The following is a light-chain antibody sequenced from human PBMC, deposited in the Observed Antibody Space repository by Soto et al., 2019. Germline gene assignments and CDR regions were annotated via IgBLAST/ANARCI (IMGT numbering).Light chain of an antibody. CDR2: AAT. Sequence: DIQMTQSPSSLSASAVDRVTITCRASQSISIYLNWYHQKPGQAPKLLIYAATRLQSGVPSRFSGSESGTDFTLTISSLQPEDFATYYCQQSYSTPQTFGQGTKVDIK. J-gene: IGKJ1*01. CDR3: QQSYSTPQT. CDR1: QSISIY. V-gene: IGKV1-39*01.